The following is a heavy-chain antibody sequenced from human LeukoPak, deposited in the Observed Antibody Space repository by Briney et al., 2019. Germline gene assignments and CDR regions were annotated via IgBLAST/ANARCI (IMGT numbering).Heavy chain of an antibody. V-gene: IGHV4-59*01. CDR1: GGSISSYY. D-gene: IGHD5-12*01. CDR3: ARSPCWLYFDY. Sequence: SETLSLTCTVPGGSISSYYWSWVRQPPGKGREWGGDFYNSGNTNYNPSLKSRVTMSVDTSQNRFSLKLSAVTAADTAVYYCARSPCWLYFDYWGQGTLVTVSS. CDR2: FYNSGNT. J-gene: IGHJ4*02.